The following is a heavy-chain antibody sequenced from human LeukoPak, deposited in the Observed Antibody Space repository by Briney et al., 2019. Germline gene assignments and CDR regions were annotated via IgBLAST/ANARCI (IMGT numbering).Heavy chain of an antibody. V-gene: IGHV3-30*02. CDR2: IRYDGSNK. J-gene: IGHJ4*02. CDR3: AAYYYDSSGYYYDY. D-gene: IGHD3-22*01. CDR1: GFTFNTYA. Sequence: GGSLRLSCAASGFTFNTYAMSWVRQAPGKGLEWVAFIRYDGSNKYYADSVKGRFTISRDNSKNTLYLQMNSLRAEDTAVYYCAAYYYDSSGYYYDYWGQGTLVTVSS.